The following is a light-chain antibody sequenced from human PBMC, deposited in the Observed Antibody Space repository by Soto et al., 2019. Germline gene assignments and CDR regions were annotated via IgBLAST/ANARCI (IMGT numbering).Light chain of an antibody. J-gene: IGKJ5*01. Sequence: DIQMTQSPSTLSASVGERVTITCRASQNVGTWLAWYQQKPGKAPNLLIYKASNLERGVPSRFSGSGSGTDFTLTISSLQPEDFATYYCQQSYSTPITFGQGTRLE. CDR1: QNVGTW. CDR2: KAS. CDR3: QQSYSTPIT. V-gene: IGKV1-5*03.